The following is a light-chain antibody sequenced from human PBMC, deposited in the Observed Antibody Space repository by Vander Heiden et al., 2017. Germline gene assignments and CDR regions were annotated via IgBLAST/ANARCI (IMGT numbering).Light chain of an antibody. V-gene: IGLV2-11*01. CDR1: SSDVGNYDY. J-gene: IGLJ1*01. CDR3: CSYAGTYTYV. Sequence: QSALTQPRSVSESPGQSVTISCTGTSSDVGNYDYVSWYQQHPGKAPKLIIYSVNKRPSGVPNRFSGSKSGNTASLTISDLQAEDEADFYCCSYAGTYTYVFGSGTRVTVL. CDR2: SVN.